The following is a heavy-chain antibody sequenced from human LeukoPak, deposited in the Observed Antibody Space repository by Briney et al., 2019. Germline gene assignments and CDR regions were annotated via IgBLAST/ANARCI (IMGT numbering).Heavy chain of an antibody. CDR1: GYTFTSYG. V-gene: IGHV1-18*01. Sequence: GASVKVSCKASGYTFTSYGISWVRQAPGQGLEWMGWISAYNGNTNYAQKLQGRVTMTRDTSISTAYMELSRLRSDDTTVYYCARSDSGSYLPFDYWGQGTLVTVSS. J-gene: IGHJ4*02. D-gene: IGHD1-26*01. CDR3: ARSDSGSYLPFDY. CDR2: ISAYNGNT.